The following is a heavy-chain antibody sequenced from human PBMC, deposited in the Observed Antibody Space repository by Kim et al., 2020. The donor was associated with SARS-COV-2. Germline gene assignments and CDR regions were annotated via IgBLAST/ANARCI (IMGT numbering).Heavy chain of an antibody. J-gene: IGHJ6*02. CDR2: IYPGDSDT. Sequence: GESLKISCKGSGYSFTSYWIGWVRQMPGKGLEWMGIIYPGDSDTRYSPSFQGQVTISADKSISTAYLQWSSLKASDTAMYYCARREVVAATPGYYYGMDVWGQGTTVTVSS. CDR3: ARREVVAATPGYYYGMDV. V-gene: IGHV5-51*01. D-gene: IGHD2-15*01. CDR1: GYSFTSYW.